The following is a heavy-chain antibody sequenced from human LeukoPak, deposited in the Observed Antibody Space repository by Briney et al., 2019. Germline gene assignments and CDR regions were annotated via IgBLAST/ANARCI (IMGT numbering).Heavy chain of an antibody. D-gene: IGHD3-22*01. Sequence: ASVKVSCKASGYTFTGYYMHWVRQAPGQGLEWMVWINPNSGGTNYAQKFQGRVTMTRDTSISTAYMELSRLRSDDTAVYYCARVLGYYDSSGYGYWGQGTLVTVSS. CDR3: ARVLGYYDSSGYGY. CDR2: INPNSGGT. V-gene: IGHV1-2*02. J-gene: IGHJ4*02. CDR1: GYTFTGYY.